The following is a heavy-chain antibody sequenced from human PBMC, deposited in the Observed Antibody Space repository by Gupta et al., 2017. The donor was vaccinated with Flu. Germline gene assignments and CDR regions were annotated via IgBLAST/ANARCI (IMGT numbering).Heavy chain of an antibody. CDR3: AKDSGPMNGDYDYAS. V-gene: IGHV3-23*01. J-gene: IGHJ4*02. D-gene: IGHD4-17*01. CDR2: ISGSGGGT. CDR1: GFTFSSDA. Sequence: EVQLLASGGGLVQPGGSLRLSCAASGFTFSSDAMSWVRRAPGKGLGWVIAISGSGGGTYYADSVKGRFTISRDNSKNTLYLQMNSLRAEDTAVYYCAKDSGPMNGDYDYASWGQGTLVTVSS.